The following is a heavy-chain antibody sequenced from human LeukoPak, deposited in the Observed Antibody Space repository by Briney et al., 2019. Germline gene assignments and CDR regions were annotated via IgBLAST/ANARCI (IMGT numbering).Heavy chain of an antibody. Sequence: ASVKVSCKASGYTFTGYYMHWVRQAPGQGLEWMGWTNPNSGGTNYAQKFQGRVTMTRDTSISTAYMELSRLRSDDTAVYYCARGYYDSSGYSTIDAFDIWGQGTMVTVSS. CDR1: GYTFTGYY. J-gene: IGHJ3*02. D-gene: IGHD3-22*01. CDR3: ARGYYDSSGYSTIDAFDI. V-gene: IGHV1-2*02. CDR2: TNPNSGGT.